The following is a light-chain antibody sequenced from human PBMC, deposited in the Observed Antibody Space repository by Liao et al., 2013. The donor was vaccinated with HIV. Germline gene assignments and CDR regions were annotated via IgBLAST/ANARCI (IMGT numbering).Light chain of an antibody. CDR3: QAWDGNTAV. CDR2: QDT. J-gene: IGLJ3*02. Sequence: SDELTQPSSVSVSPGQTASIACSGDELRDKYASWYQQRPGQSPVLVIYQDTKRPSGIPERFSGSNSGNTATLTISGTQATDEAEYYCQAWDGNTAVFGGGTILTVL. CDR1: ELRDKY. V-gene: IGLV3-1*01.